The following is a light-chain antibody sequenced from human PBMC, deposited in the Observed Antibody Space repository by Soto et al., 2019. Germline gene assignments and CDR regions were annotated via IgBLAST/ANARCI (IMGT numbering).Light chain of an antibody. CDR3: QQYGSSSWT. Sequence: IVLTQSPGTLSLSPGERATVSCRSSPSVSSSYLVWHQQKPGQAPRLLIYAASRRATGIPDRFSGSGSGTEFTLTISRLEPEDFAVYYCQQYGSSSWTFGQGTKVDIK. CDR1: PSVSSSY. J-gene: IGKJ1*01. V-gene: IGKV3-20*01. CDR2: AAS.